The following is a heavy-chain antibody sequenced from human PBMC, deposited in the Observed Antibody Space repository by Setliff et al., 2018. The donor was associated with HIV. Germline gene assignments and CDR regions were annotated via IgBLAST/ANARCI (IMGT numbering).Heavy chain of an antibody. CDR2: IHHSGTA. CDR1: GGSITRTPYY. CDR3: ARLSNGLPADY. J-gene: IGHJ4*02. Sequence: SETLSLTCTVSGGSITRTPYYWGWIRQPPGKGLEWIGSIHHSGTAYDNPSLKSRVTISVDPSKNQILLRLSSVTAADTAFYYCARLSNGLPADYWGQGTLVTVSS. D-gene: IGHD2-8*01. V-gene: IGHV4-39*01.